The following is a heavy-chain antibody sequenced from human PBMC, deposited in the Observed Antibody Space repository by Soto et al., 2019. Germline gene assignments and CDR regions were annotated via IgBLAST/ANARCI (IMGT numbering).Heavy chain of an antibody. CDR3: ARDNVGNTYYYCDDPMDV. V-gene: IGHV3-21*01. CDR1: GFTFSSYS. J-gene: IGHJ6*02. D-gene: IGHD2-15*01. CDR2: ISSSSSYI. Sequence: GGSLRLSCAASGFTFSSYSMNWVRQAPGKGLEWVSYISSSSSYIYYADSVKGRFTISRDNAKNSLYLQMNSLRAEDMAVYYCARDNVGNTYYYCDDPMDVWVQGTTVTVSS.